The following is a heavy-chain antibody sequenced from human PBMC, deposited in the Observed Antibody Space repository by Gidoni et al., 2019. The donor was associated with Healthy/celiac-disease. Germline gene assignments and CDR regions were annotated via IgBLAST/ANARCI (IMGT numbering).Heavy chain of an antibody. CDR2: ISGSGGST. V-gene: IGHV3-23*01. D-gene: IGHD3-10*01. J-gene: IGHJ4*02. Sequence: EVQLLESGGGLVQPGGALRLSCAASGFTFSSYAMSWVRQAPGKGLGGVSAISGSGGSTYYADSVRGRFTISRDNYKNTLYLQMNSLRAEDTAVYYCAKHLWFGEYFDYWGQGTLVTVSS. CDR3: AKHLWFGEYFDY. CDR1: GFTFSSYA.